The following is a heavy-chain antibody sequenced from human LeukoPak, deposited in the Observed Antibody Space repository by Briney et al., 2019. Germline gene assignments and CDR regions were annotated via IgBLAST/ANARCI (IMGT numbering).Heavy chain of an antibody. Sequence: SETLSLTCAVYGGSFSGYYWSWIRQPPGKGLEWIGEINHSGSTNYNPSLKSRVTISVDTSKNQFSLKLSSVTAADTAVYYCARVEGNYYDSSGHSFDIWGQGTMVTVSS. J-gene: IGHJ3*02. D-gene: IGHD3-22*01. CDR2: INHSGST. CDR3: ARVEGNYYDSSGHSFDI. V-gene: IGHV4-34*01. CDR1: GGSFSGYY.